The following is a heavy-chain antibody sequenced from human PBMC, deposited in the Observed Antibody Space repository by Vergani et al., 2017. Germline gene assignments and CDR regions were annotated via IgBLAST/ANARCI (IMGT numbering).Heavy chain of an antibody. CDR2: INHSGST. J-gene: IGHJ5*02. CDR1: GGSFSGYY. CDR3: AKIPLPRVYNXFDP. V-gene: IGHV4-34*01. Sequence: QVQLQQWGAGLLKPSETLSLTCAVYGGSFSGYYWSWIRQPPGKGLEWIGEINHSGSTNYNPSLKSRVTISVDPSKNQFSLKLSSVTAADTSVYYCAKIPLPRVYNXFDPWGQGTLVTVSS.